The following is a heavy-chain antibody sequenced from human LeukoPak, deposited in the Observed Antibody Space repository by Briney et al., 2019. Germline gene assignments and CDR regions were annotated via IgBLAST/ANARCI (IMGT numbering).Heavy chain of an antibody. CDR3: ARDLTDSTGVTGGWFDP. Sequence: GGSLRLSCAASGITVNTYAMHWVRQAPGKGLEGVAVISDDGSNKIYVDSVKGRFTIYRDYSKNTVYLQMNSLRAEDTAVYYCARDLTDSTGVTGGWFDPWGQGTLVTVSS. CDR1: GITVNTYA. V-gene: IGHV3-30*03. D-gene: IGHD1-1*01. CDR2: ISDDGSNK. J-gene: IGHJ5*02.